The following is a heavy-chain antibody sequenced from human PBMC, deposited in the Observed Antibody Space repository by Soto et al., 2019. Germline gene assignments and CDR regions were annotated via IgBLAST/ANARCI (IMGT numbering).Heavy chain of an antibody. Sequence: QVRLQESGPKLVRPSQTLSLTCSVSGVSINRCDYYWSWIRQSPGRGLEWIGSIYYNGDTNYDPSVRSRVTLSLETPTNQFFHDLQSVVAPDPTAYFWAREGGDFGPVPYYSGQVTLITASS. V-gene: IGHV4-30-4*01. CDR3: AREGGDFGPVPYY. J-gene: IGHJ4*02. CDR2: IYYNGDT. CDR1: GVSINRCDYY. D-gene: IGHD3-3*01.